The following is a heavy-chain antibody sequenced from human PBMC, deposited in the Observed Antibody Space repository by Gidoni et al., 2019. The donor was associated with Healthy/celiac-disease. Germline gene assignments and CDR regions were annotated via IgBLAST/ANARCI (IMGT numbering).Heavy chain of an antibody. J-gene: IGHJ4*02. CDR1: GGSISSSSYY. Sequence: QLQLQESGPGLVKPSETLSLTCTVSGGSISSSSYYWGWIRQPPGKGLEWIGSISYSGSTYYNPSLKSRVTISVDTSKNQFSLKLSSVTAADTAVYYCARVKSTSLILTGWDDFDYWGQGTLVTVSS. V-gene: IGHV4-39*01. CDR3: ARVKSTSLILTGWDDFDY. CDR2: ISYSGST. D-gene: IGHD3-9*01.